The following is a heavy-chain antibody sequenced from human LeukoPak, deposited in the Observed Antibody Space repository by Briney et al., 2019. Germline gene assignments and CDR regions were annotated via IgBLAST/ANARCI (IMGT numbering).Heavy chain of an antibody. CDR1: GGTFSSYA. CDR2: IIPIFGTA. CDR3: ARAQSRHCSGGSCYSIFDY. J-gene: IGHJ4*02. Sequence: SVKVSCKASGGTFSSYAISWVRQAPGQGLEWMGGIIPIFGTANYAQKFQGRVTITADESTSTAYMELSSLRSEDTAVYYCARAQSRHCSGGSCYSIFDYWGQGTLVTVSS. D-gene: IGHD2-15*01. V-gene: IGHV1-69*13.